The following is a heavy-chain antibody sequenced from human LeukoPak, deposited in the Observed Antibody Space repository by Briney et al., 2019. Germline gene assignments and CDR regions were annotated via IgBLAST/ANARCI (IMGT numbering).Heavy chain of an antibody. Sequence: GSLRLSCAASGFTFSSYSMNWVRQPPGKGLEWIGEINHSGSTNYNPSLKSRVTISVDTSKNQFSLKLSSVTAADTAVYYCARVHAFKNDGNRYYYYYGMDVWGQGTTVTVSS. D-gene: IGHD1-1*01. J-gene: IGHJ6*02. CDR1: GFTFSSYS. CDR3: ARVHAFKNDGNRYYYYYGMDV. V-gene: IGHV4-34*01. CDR2: INHSGST.